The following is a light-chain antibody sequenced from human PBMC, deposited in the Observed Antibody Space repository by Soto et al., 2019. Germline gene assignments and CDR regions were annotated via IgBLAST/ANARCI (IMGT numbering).Light chain of an antibody. V-gene: IGKV1D-12*01. CDR2: AAS. CDR1: QVMSSW. CDR3: QHTDTLPST. J-gene: IGKJ5*01. Sequence: DIQMTQSPSSVSAAVGERVTITCRASQVMSSWLAWYQQKPGKAPKLLIFAASTLQSGVPSRFSGSGSRTDFTLTITSLQPEDIGTYYCQHTDTLPSTFGQGTRLEIK.